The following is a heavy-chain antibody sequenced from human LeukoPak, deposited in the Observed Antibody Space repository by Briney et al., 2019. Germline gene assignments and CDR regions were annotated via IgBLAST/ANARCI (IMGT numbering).Heavy chain of an antibody. D-gene: IGHD3-10*01. V-gene: IGHV3-30*02. Sequence: GGSLRLSCAASGFTFSSYGMHWVRQAPGKGLEWVAFIRYDGSNKYYADSVKGRFTISRDNSKNTLYLQMNSLRAEDTAVYYCARSSMVRGDPLYYGMDVWGQGTTVTVSS. J-gene: IGHJ6*02. CDR1: GFTFSSYG. CDR3: ARSSMVRGDPLYYGMDV. CDR2: IRYDGSNK.